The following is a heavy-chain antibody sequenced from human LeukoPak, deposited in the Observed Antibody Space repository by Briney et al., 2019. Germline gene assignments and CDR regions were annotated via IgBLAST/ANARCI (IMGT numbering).Heavy chain of an antibody. D-gene: IGHD3-22*01. J-gene: IGHJ4*02. CDR2: VFYNGAT. V-gene: IGHV4-39*07. CDR1: GGSISSSIYY. CDR3: ARVDSSGPGDY. Sequence: SETLSLTCIVSGGSISSSIYYWAWVRQPPGTGLEWIGTVFYNGATQYSPSLRSRVTISIDTSTNQFSLKLNSVTAADTAVYHCARVDSSGPGDYWGQGTLVTVSS.